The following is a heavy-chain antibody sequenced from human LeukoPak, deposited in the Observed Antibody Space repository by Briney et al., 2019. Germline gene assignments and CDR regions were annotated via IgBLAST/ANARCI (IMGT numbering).Heavy chain of an antibody. CDR2: INPSGGST. CDR3: ARRNDYGDYYYYYYMDV. J-gene: IGHJ6*03. D-gene: IGHD4-17*01. CDR1: GYTFTSYY. V-gene: IGHV1-46*01. Sequence: ASVKVSCKASGYTFTSYYMHWVRQAPGQGLEWMGIINPSGGSTSYAQKFQGRVTMTRDMSTSTVYMELSSLRSDDTAVYYCARRNDYGDYYYYYYMDVWGKGTTVTISS.